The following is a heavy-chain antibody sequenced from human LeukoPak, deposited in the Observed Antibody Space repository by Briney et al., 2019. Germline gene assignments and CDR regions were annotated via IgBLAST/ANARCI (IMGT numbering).Heavy chain of an antibody. Sequence: TASETLSLTCTVSGGSISSYYWSWIRLPPGKGLEWIGCIYYTGATYYNPSLKSRVTISLDTSKNQFSLKLSSVTAADAAVYYCARAGYSYGTGYYFDYWGQGALVTVSS. J-gene: IGHJ4*02. D-gene: IGHD5-18*01. V-gene: IGHV4-59*01. CDR2: IYYTGAT. CDR1: GGSISSYY. CDR3: ARAGYSYGTGYYFDY.